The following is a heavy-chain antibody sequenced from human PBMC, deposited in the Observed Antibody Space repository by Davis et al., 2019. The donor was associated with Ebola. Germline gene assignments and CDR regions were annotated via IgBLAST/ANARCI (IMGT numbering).Heavy chain of an antibody. CDR3: AREGKYRDESRTFDY. CDR2: ISSSSTI. J-gene: IGHJ4*02. Sequence: GESLKISCAASGFTFSSYSMNWVRQAPGKGLEWVSYISSSSTIYYADSVKGRFTISRDNAKNSLYLQMNSLRAEDTAVYYCAREGKYRDESRTFDYWGQGTLVTVSS. CDR1: GFTFSSYS. D-gene: IGHD2-2*01. V-gene: IGHV3-48*01.